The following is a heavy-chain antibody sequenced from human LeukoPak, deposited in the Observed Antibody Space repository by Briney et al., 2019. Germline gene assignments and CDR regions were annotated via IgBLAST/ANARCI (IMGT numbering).Heavy chain of an antibody. Sequence: GGSLRLSCAASGFTFSSYAMHWVRQAPGKGQEWVSAISGSGGSTYYADSVKGRFTISRDNSKNTLYLQMNSLRAEDTAVYYCAKDQGIVASNWFDPWGQGTLVTVSS. CDR2: ISGSGGST. D-gene: IGHD1-26*01. J-gene: IGHJ5*02. V-gene: IGHV3-23*01. CDR3: AKDQGIVASNWFDP. CDR1: GFTFSSYA.